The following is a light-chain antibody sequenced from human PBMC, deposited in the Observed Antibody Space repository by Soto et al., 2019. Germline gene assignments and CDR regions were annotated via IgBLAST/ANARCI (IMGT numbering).Light chain of an antibody. J-gene: IGKJ1*01. CDR2: DAS. CDR3: QHYNTYSRT. CDR1: QSVNSW. V-gene: IGKV1-5*01. Sequence: DIQMTQSPSTLSASVGDRVTITCRASQSVNSWLAWYQQKPGKAPKLLIYDASILEGGVPSRFSGSGSGTEFTLTVSSLQPDDFANYYCQHYNTYSRTFGQGTQVEI.